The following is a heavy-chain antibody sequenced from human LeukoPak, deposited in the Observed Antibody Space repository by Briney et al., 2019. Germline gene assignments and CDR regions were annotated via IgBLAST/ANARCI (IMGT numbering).Heavy chain of an antibody. CDR3: ASKTYDFWSGGTPFDP. Sequence: PSETLSLTCAVYGGSFSGYYWSWIRQPPGKGLEWIGEINHSGSTNYNPSLKSRDTISVDTSKNQFSLKLSSVTAADTAVYYCASKTYDFWSGGTPFDPWGQGTLVTVSS. D-gene: IGHD3-3*01. CDR1: GGSFSGYY. V-gene: IGHV4-34*01. CDR2: INHSGST. J-gene: IGHJ5*02.